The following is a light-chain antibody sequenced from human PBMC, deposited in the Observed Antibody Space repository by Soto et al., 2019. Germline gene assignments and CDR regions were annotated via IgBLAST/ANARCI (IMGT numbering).Light chain of an antibody. CDR2: GAS. CDR1: QSVGNN. J-gene: IGKJ5*01. V-gene: IGKV3-15*01. Sequence: EIVLTQSPGTLSLSPGERATLSFSSSQSVGNNLAWHQQKPGQAPRLLIYGASTRATGFPARFSGSGSGTEFTLTISSLQSEDFAVYYCQQYNGWPITFGQGTRLEIK. CDR3: QQYNGWPIT.